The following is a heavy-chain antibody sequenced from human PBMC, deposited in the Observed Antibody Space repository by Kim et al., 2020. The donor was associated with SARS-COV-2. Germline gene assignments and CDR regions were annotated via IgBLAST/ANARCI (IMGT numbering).Heavy chain of an antibody. CDR3: AKGGYYYDSSGSDAFDI. CDR2: ISYDGSNK. CDR1: GFTFSSYG. J-gene: IGHJ3*02. D-gene: IGHD3-22*01. Sequence: GGSLRLSCAASGFTFSSYGMHWVRQAPGKGLEWVAVISYDGSNKYYADSVKGRFTISRDNSKNTLYLQMNSLRAEDTAVYYCAKGGYYYDSSGSDAFDI. V-gene: IGHV3-30*18.